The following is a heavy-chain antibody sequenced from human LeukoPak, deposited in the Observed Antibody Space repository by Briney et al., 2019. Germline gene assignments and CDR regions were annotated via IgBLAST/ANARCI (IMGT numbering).Heavy chain of an antibody. V-gene: IGHV3-53*01. CDR3: PTVMDV. CDR1: GFTVSTKS. D-gene: IGHD1-1*01. CDR2: T. Sequence: SGGSLRLSCAASGFTVSTKSMRWVRQAPGKGLEWVTYSAESVKGRFTISRDSSKNTLCLQMNRVSRTVRQMGRPPTVMDVWGQGTSVTVS. J-gene: IGHJ6*02.